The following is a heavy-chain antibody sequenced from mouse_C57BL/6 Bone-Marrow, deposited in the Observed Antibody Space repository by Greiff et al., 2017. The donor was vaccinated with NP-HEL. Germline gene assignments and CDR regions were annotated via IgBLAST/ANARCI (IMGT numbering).Heavy chain of an antibody. CDR1: GYAFSSYW. CDR3: AKDWNYFDY. D-gene: IGHD4-1*01. Sequence: LQQSGASVKISCKASGYAFSSYWMNWVKQRPGKGLEWIGQIYPGVGDTNYNGKFKGKATLTADKSSSTAYMQRSSLTSEDSAVYFCAKDWNYFDYWGQGTTLTVSS. CDR2: IYPGVGDT. J-gene: IGHJ2*01. V-gene: IGHV1-80*01.